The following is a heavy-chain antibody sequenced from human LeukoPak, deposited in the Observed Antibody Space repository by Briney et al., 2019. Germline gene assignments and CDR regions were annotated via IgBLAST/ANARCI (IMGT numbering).Heavy chain of an antibody. Sequence: GGSLRLPCAGSGFTFSSHWMNWVRQAPGKGLEWVAHINQDGSETYYVDSVKGRFTISRDNAKNSLYLQMHSLRAEDTAVYYCARDSYRALEYWGQGTLVTVSS. D-gene: IGHD1-14*01. J-gene: IGHJ4*02. V-gene: IGHV3-7*01. CDR3: ARDSYRALEY. CDR1: GFTFSSHW. CDR2: INQDGSET.